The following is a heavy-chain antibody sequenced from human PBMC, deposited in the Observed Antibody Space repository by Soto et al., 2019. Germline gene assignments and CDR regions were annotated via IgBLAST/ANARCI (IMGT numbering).Heavy chain of an antibody. CDR3: AREVLDSYDSSAYPDH. V-gene: IGHV4-30-4*08. Sequence: PSETLSLTCTVPGGSISSGDNYWSWIRQPPGKGLEWIGYIYYSGTTYYNPSLKSRLTISVDTSKNQFSLKLSSVTAADTAVYYCAREVLDSYDSSAYPDHWGQGTLVTVSS. J-gene: IGHJ4*02. D-gene: IGHD3-22*01. CDR1: GGSISSGDNY. CDR2: IYYSGTT.